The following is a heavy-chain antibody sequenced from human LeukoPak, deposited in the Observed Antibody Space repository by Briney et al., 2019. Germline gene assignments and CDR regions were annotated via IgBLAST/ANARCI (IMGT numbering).Heavy chain of an antibody. V-gene: IGHV1-69-2*01. D-gene: IGHD3-22*01. J-gene: IGHJ3*02. CDR1: GYTFTAYY. Sequence: ASVKVSCKVSGYTFTAYYMHWVQQAPGKGLEWMGLVDPEDGETIYAEKFQGRVTITTDTTTDTAYMELSSLRSEDTAVYYCATGTMIVVVSLLGAFDIWGQGTMVTVSS. CDR3: ATGTMIVVVSLLGAFDI. CDR2: VDPEDGET.